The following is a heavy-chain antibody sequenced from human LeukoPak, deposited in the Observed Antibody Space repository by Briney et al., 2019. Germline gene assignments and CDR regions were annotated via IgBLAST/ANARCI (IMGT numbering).Heavy chain of an antibody. CDR3: ARFPYCSSTSCYDPSGGAFDI. Sequence: PSEILSLTCTVSGGSISSSSYYWGWIRQPPGKGLEWIGSIYYSGSTYYNPSLKSRVTISVDTSKNQFSLKLSSVTAADTAVYYCARFPYCSSTSCYDPSGGAFDIWGQGTMVTVSS. CDR2: IYYSGST. J-gene: IGHJ3*02. CDR1: GGSISSSSYY. V-gene: IGHV4-39*07. D-gene: IGHD2-2*01.